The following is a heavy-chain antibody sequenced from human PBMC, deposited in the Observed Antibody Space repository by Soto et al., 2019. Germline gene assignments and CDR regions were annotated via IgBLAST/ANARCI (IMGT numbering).Heavy chain of an antibody. J-gene: IGHJ4*02. CDR2: LYWNDDA. V-gene: IGHV2-5*01. Sequence: QITLRGSGPTLVKPTQTLTLSCTLSGFSINTGGVGVGWIRQPPGKAPEWLALLYWNDDAWSSPSLRYRLSVTKDASENRVVLTMTHLDPTDTGTYYCAKRRAISNKLFFDHWGQGALVTVSS. CDR3: AKRRAISNKLFFDH. D-gene: IGHD4-4*01. CDR1: GFSINTGGVG.